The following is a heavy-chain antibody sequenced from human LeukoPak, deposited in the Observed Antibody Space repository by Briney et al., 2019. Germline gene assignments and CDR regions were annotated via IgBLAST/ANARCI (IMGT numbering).Heavy chain of an antibody. CDR1: GFTFSSYA. D-gene: IGHD3-3*01. Sequence: GSLRLSCAASGFTFSSYAMSWVRQAPGKGLEWVSAISGSGGSTYYADSVKGRFTISRDNSKNTLYLQMNSLRAEDTAVYYCAKDRSRPTIFGVGNWFDPWGQGTLVTVSS. V-gene: IGHV3-23*01. CDR3: AKDRSRPTIFGVGNWFDP. CDR2: ISGSGGST. J-gene: IGHJ5*02.